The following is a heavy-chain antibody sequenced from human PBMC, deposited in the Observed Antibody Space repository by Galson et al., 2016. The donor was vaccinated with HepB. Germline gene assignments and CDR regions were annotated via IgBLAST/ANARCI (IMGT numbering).Heavy chain of an antibody. Sequence: SLRLSCAASGFTFSSYAMSWVRQAPGKGLEWVSGISGSGGSTYYADSVKGRFTISRDNPKNTLFLQMNSLRVEDMAIYYCAKDQDGDTPMAFDSWGQGTLVIVSS. D-gene: IGHD5-18*01. CDR1: GFTFSSYA. J-gene: IGHJ4*02. V-gene: IGHV3-23*01. CDR3: AKDQDGDTPMAFDS. CDR2: ISGSGGST.